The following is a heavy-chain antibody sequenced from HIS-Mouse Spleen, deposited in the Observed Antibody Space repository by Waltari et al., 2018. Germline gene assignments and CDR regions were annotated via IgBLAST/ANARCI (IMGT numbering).Heavy chain of an antibody. CDR3: AREIPYSSSWYDWYFDL. CDR2: IYYSGST. CDR1: GGSISSSSYY. V-gene: IGHV4-39*07. D-gene: IGHD6-13*01. J-gene: IGHJ2*01. Sequence: QLQLQESGPGLVKPSETLSLTCTVSGGSISSSSYYWGWIRQPPGKGLEWIGRIYYSGSTYYNPSLKSRVTISVDTSKNQCSLKLSSVTAADTAVYYCAREIPYSSSWYDWYFDLWGRVTLVTVSS.